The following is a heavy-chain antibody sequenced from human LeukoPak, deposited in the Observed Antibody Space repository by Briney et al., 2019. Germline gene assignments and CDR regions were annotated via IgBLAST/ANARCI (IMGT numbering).Heavy chain of an antibody. CDR1: GLLPNAFA. CDR3: ARQGPPGQWYFDL. V-gene: IGHV3-30*09. Sequence: PGTSLRLSCAASGLLPNAFAMHWVRQAPGKGLEWVAVVSSIVNYEYYADSVRGRFAVSRDNSKNTVYLQMNSLTPEDTAVYYCARQGPPGQWYFDLWGRGGTLVTVSS. CDR2: VSSIVNYE. J-gene: IGHJ2*01.